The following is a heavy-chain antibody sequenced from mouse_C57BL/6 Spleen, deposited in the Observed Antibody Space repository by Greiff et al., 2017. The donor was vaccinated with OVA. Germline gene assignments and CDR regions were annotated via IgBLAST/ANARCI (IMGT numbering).Heavy chain of an antibody. CDR3: AREEIYYDYDGYAMDY. V-gene: IGHV1-64*01. CDR1: GYTFTSYW. J-gene: IGHJ4*01. CDR2: IHPNSGST. D-gene: IGHD2-4*01. Sequence: QVQLQQPGAELVKPGASVKSSCKASGYTFTSYWMHWVKQRPGQGLEWIGMIHPNSGSTNYNEKFKSKATLTVDKSSSTAYMQLSSLTSEDSAVYYCAREEIYYDYDGYAMDYWGQGTSVTVSS.